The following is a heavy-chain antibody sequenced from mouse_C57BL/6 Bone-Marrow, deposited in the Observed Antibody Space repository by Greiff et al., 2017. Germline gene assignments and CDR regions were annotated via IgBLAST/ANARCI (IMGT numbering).Heavy chain of an antibody. CDR3: ARDYGGYYYYAMDY. Sequence: VQLQQSGPELVKPGASVKMSCKASGYTFTDYNMHWVKQSHGKSLEWIGYINPNNGGTSYNQKFKGKATLTVNKSSSTAYMELRRLTSEDSAVYYCARDYGGYYYYAMDYWGQGTSVTVSS. CDR2: INPNNGGT. D-gene: IGHD2-3*01. CDR1: GYTFTDYN. V-gene: IGHV1-22*01. J-gene: IGHJ4*01.